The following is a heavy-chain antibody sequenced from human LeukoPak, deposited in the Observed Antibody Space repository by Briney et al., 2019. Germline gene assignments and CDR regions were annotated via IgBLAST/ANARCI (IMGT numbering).Heavy chain of an antibody. CDR2: IIPIFGTA. CDR3: ARDQTSRGYSSGWLDY. D-gene: IGHD6-19*01. V-gene: IGHV1-69*05. CDR1: GGTFSSYA. J-gene: IGHJ4*02. Sequence: SVKVSCKASGGTFSSYAISWVRQAPGQGLEWMGGIIPIFGTANYAQKFQGRVTITTDESTSTAYMELSSLRSGDTAVYYCARDQTSRGYSSGWLDYWGQGTLVTVSS.